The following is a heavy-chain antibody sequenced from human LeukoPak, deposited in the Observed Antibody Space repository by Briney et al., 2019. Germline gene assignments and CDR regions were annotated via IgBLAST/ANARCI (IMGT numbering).Heavy chain of an antibody. CDR3: ARDRVNIVVVSASEY. CDR1: GFTVNSYA. CDR2: ISGSGDNT. D-gene: IGHD2-21*01. J-gene: IGHJ4*02. V-gene: IGHV3-23*01. Sequence: PGGSLRLSCAASGFTVNSYAMSWVRQGPGKGLEWVSTISGSGDNTYYADSVKGRFTISRDNAKNSLYLQMNSLRAEDTAVYYCARDRVNIVVVSASEYWGQGTLVGVSS.